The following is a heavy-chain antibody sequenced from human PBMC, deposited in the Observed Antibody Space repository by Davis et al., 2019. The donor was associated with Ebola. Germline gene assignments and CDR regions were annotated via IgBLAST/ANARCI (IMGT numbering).Heavy chain of an antibody. CDR3: TKGRDGVNKLFDY. V-gene: IGHV6-1*01. CDR2: TYYRSKWHF. Sequence: HSQTLSLTCAISGDSVSSNTAAWTWIRQSPSRGLEWLGRTYYRSKWHFDYAVSVKSRITINSDTSKNQFSLQLNSVTPEDTAVYYCTKGRDGVNKLFDYWGQGTLVTVSS. D-gene: IGHD5-24*01. CDR1: GDSVSSNTAA. J-gene: IGHJ4*02.